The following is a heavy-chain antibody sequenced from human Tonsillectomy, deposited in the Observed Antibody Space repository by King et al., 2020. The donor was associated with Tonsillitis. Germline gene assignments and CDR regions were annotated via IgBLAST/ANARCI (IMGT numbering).Heavy chain of an antibody. V-gene: IGHV2-26*01. Sequence: TLKESGPVLVRPTETLTLTCTVSGFSLTNTRMGVSWIRQPPGKALEWLAHIFSNDRKSYNTSLRTRLTIYKDPSKSHVALNMANVDPVDTATYYCARVLSIDKWNDLNSFLLFDYLGQGSLGPVSS. CDR3: ARVLSIDKWNDLNSFLLFDY. J-gene: IGHJ4*02. CDR1: GFSLTNTRMG. CDR2: IFSNDRK. D-gene: IGHD1-1*01.